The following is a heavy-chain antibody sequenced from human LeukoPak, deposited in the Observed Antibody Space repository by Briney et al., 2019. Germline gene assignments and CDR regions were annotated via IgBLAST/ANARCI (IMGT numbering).Heavy chain of an antibody. CDR2: ISGSGGSI. Sequence: GGSLRLSCAASGFTFSSYAMSWVRQAPGKGLEWVSAISGSGGSIYYAVSVKGRFTISRDNSKTTLYLQMNSLRAEDTAVYYCARDLDFWSGYRFDPWGQGTLVTVSS. CDR1: GFTFSSYA. CDR3: ARDLDFWSGYRFDP. D-gene: IGHD3-3*01. J-gene: IGHJ5*02. V-gene: IGHV3-23*01.